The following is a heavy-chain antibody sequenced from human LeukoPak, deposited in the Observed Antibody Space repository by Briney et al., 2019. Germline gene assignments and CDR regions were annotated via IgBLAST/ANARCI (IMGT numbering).Heavy chain of an antibody. CDR1: GFIFSTNS. D-gene: IGHD3-3*01. Sequence: GGSLRLSCVASGFIFSTNSMNWVRQAPGKALEWVSSISGSGGNTYYADSVKGRFTISRDNSKNTLYLQMNSLRAEDTAVYYCAKDLAFWSGYYIRYFQHWGQGTLVTVSS. J-gene: IGHJ1*01. V-gene: IGHV3-23*01. CDR3: AKDLAFWSGYYIRYFQH. CDR2: ISGSGGNT.